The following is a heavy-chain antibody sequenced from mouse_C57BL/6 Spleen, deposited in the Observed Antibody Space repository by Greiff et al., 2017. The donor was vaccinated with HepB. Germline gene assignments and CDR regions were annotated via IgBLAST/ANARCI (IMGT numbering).Heavy chain of an antibody. Sequence: EVMLVESGGGLVKPGGSLKLSCAASGFTFSDYGMHWVRQAPEKGLEWVAYISSGSSTIYYADTVKGGFTISRDNAKNTLFLQMTSLRSEDTAMYYCARSLPTDYFDYWGQGTTLTVSS. CDR2: ISSGSSTI. J-gene: IGHJ2*01. CDR1: GFTFSDYG. D-gene: IGHD5-5*01. V-gene: IGHV5-17*01. CDR3: ARSLPTDYFDY.